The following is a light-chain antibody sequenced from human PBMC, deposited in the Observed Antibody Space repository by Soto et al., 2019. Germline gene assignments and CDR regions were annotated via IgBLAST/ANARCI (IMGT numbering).Light chain of an antibody. CDR1: QSVSSN. V-gene: IGKV3-15*01. J-gene: IGKJ1*01. CDR2: GAS. Sequence: EIVMTQSPATLSVSPGERATLSCRASQSVSSNLAWYQQKPGQAPRLRIYGASTRATRIPARFSGSGSGTEFTLTISSLQSEDFAVYYCQQYNNWPPWTFGQGTKVEIK. CDR3: QQYNNWPPWT.